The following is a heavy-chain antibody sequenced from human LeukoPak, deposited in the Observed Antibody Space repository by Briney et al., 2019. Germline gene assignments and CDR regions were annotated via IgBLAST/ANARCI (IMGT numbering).Heavy chain of an antibody. J-gene: IGHJ4*02. CDR3: ARGPQRGPYQPLLEWLPCGDY. CDR2: MNPNSGNT. Sequence: ASVKVSCKASGYTFTSYDINWVRQATGQGLEWMGWMNPNSGNTGYAQKFQGRVTMTRNTSISTAYMELSSLRSEDTAVYYCARGPQRGPYQPLLEWLPCGDYWGQGTLVTVSS. D-gene: IGHD2-2*01. CDR1: GYTFTSYD. V-gene: IGHV1-8*01.